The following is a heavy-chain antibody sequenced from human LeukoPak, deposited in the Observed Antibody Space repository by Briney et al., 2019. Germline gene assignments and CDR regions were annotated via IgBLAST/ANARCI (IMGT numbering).Heavy chain of an antibody. D-gene: IGHD1-20*01. Sequence: SVKVSCKASGGTFGSYTISWVRQAPGQGLEWMGRIIPILGIANYAQKFQGRVTITADKSTSTAYMELSSLRSEDTAVYYCAGAAYNWNDYYYYGMGVWGQGTTVTVSS. V-gene: IGHV1-69*02. CDR1: GGTFGSYT. J-gene: IGHJ6*02. CDR3: AGAAYNWNDYYYYGMGV. CDR2: IIPILGIA.